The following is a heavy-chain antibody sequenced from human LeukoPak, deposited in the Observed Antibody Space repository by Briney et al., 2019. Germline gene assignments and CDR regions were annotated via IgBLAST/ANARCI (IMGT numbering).Heavy chain of an antibody. Sequence: SETLSLTCAVSGGSISSSSYYWGWIRQPPGKGLEWIGSIYYSGSTYYNPSLKSRVTISVDTSKNQFSLKLSSVTAADTAVYYCAREGRCSGGSCYSITGFDPWGQGTLVTVSS. D-gene: IGHD2-15*01. CDR1: GGSISSSSYY. CDR3: AREGRCSGGSCYSITGFDP. V-gene: IGHV4-39*07. CDR2: IYYSGST. J-gene: IGHJ5*02.